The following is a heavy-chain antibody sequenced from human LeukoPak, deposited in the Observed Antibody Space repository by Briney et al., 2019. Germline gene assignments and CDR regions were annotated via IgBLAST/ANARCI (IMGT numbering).Heavy chain of an antibody. J-gene: IGHJ4*02. Sequence: GASVKVSCKASGYTFTSYDINWVRQATGQGLEWMGWINPNSGNTGYAQKFQGRVTMTRNTSISTAYMELSSLRSEDTAVYYCARAVNDGSPENSDYWGQGTLVTVSS. D-gene: IGHD1-26*01. CDR1: GYTFTSYD. CDR2: INPNSGNT. V-gene: IGHV1-8*01. CDR3: ARAVNDGSPENSDY.